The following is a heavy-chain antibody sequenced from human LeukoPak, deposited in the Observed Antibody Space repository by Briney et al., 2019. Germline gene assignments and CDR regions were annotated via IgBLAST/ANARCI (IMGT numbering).Heavy chain of an antibody. CDR1: GGSFSGYY. CDR2: INHSGST. D-gene: IGHD1-14*01. V-gene: IGHV4-34*01. J-gene: IGHJ5*02. CDR3: ARGRRWFDP. Sequence: SETLSLTCAVYGGSFSGYYWSWIRQPPGMGLEWIGEINHSGSTNYNPSLKSRVTISVDTSKNQFSLKLSSVTAADTAVYYCARGRRWFDPWGQGTLVTVSS.